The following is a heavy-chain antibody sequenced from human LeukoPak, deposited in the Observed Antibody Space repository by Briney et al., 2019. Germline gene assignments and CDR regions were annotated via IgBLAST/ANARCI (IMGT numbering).Heavy chain of an antibody. D-gene: IGHD5-18*01. CDR3: AKGGYYYGNHLDS. Sequence: GGSLRLSCAASGLTFSNYWMHWVRQAPGKGLVWVSRIYDDGSTTTYADSVKGRFTISRDNAKNTLYLQMNSLRAEDTAIYYCAKGGYYYGNHLDSWGQGTLVTVSS. V-gene: IGHV3-74*01. J-gene: IGHJ4*02. CDR1: GLTFSNYW. CDR2: IYDDGSTT.